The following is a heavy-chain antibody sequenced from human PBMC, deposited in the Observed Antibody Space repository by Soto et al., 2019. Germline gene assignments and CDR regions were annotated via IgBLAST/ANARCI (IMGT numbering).Heavy chain of an antibody. Sequence: ASVKVSCKESGYTFTNYYIHWVRQAPGQGLEWMGIINPSGGSTSYAQRFRGRVTMTRDTSTSTVYMDLSGLRSEDTAVYYCAREDLISMRDYYFTYWGQGSMVPVSS. D-gene: IGHD3-22*01. J-gene: IGHJ4*02. V-gene: IGHV1-46*01. CDR2: INPSGGST. CDR3: AREDLISMRDYYFTY. CDR1: GYTFTNYY.